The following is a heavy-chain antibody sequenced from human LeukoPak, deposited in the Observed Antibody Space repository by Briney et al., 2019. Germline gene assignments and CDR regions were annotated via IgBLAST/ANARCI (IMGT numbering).Heavy chain of an antibody. J-gene: IGHJ3*02. CDR1: GDSLSSNRVT. CDR3: ARVGHPWGIEDAFDI. D-gene: IGHD3-16*01. Sequence: SQTLSLTCAISGDSLSSNRVTWNWIRQSPLRGLEWLGRTYYGSKWYNDYAVSVKSRITINPDTSKNQFSLQLNSVTPEDTAVYYCARVGHPWGIEDAFDIWGQGTMVTVSS. CDR2: TYYGSKWYN. V-gene: IGHV6-1*01.